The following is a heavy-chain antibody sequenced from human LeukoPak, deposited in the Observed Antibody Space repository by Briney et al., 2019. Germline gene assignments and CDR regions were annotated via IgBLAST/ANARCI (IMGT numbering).Heavy chain of an antibody. Sequence: GGSLRLSCAASGFTFSSYAMSWVRQAPGKGLEWVSAISGSGGSTYYADSVKGRFTISRDNSENTLFLQMNSLRAEDTAIYYCAKDTDVVVPEYFQYWGQGTLVTVSS. CDR3: AKDTDVVVPEYFQY. V-gene: IGHV3-23*01. D-gene: IGHD2-15*01. CDR2: ISGSGGST. CDR1: GFTFSSYA. J-gene: IGHJ1*01.